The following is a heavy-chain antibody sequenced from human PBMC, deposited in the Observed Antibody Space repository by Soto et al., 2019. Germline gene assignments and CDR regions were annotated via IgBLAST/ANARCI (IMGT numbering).Heavy chain of an antibody. CDR1: GYTFTSYY. D-gene: IGHD1-7*01. Sequence: QVQLVQSGAEVKKPGASVKVSCKASGYTFTSYYMHWVRQAPGQGLEWMGIINPSGGSTSYAQKFQGRVTMTRDTSTSTVYMELSSMRSEDTAVYYCARDVGRTGTTDPRTLGYWGQGTLVTVSS. J-gene: IGHJ4*02. CDR2: INPSGGST. CDR3: ARDVGRTGTTDPRTLGY. V-gene: IGHV1-46*01.